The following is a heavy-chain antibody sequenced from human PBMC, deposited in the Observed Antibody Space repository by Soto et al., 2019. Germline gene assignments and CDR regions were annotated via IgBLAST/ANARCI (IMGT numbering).Heavy chain of an antibody. D-gene: IGHD3-22*01. CDR1: GAPFSGKP. CDR2: IIPIFGTA. Sequence: QVQLVQSGAEVKKPGSSVKVSCKASGAPFSGKPFGGGGQAPGQGLEWMGGIIPIFGTANYAQKFQGRVTITADESTSTAYMELSSLRSEDTAVYYCARDGSGYRSRASPMDVWGQGTTVTVSS. CDR3: ARDGSGYRSRASPMDV. V-gene: IGHV1-69*01. J-gene: IGHJ6*02.